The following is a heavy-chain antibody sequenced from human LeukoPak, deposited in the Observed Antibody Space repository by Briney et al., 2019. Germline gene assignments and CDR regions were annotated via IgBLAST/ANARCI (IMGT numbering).Heavy chain of an antibody. CDR1: GASTTSYY. Sequence: SETLSLTCAVSGASTTSYYWTWIRQPPGKGLEWIGYIYHTGNIKYNPSLNSRVTISIDTSKDQFSLKLSSVTAADTAVYYCARGGYYGSGSDFRFDPWGQGTLVTVSS. D-gene: IGHD3-10*01. CDR2: IYHTGNI. CDR3: ARGGYYGSGSDFRFDP. J-gene: IGHJ5*02. V-gene: IGHV4-59*13.